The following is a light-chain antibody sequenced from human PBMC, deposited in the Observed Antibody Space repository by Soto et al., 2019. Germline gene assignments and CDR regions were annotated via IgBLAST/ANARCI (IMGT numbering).Light chain of an antibody. V-gene: IGLV2-14*01. Sequence: QSVLTQPASVSGSPGQSITISCTGTSSDVGDYPYVSWYQQHPGKVPKLIIYEVSNRPSGVSNRFSGSKSGNTASLTISGLQAEDEADYYCSSYTSSSTVVFGGGTKLTVL. CDR1: SSDVGDYPY. CDR3: SSYTSSSTVV. CDR2: EVS. J-gene: IGLJ2*01.